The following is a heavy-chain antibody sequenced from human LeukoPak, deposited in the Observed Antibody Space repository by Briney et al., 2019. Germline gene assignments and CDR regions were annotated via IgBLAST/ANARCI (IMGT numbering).Heavy chain of an antibody. J-gene: IGHJ6*02. CDR1: GFTFSDCA. V-gene: IGHV3-23*01. CDR3: AKDLHYYAAMDV. CDR2: IGSDDNK. Sequence: GGSLRLSCAASGFTFSDCAMSWVRQAPGKGLEWVSSIGSDDNKHYSESVRGRFAISRDNSKNTLFLQMSSLRAEDTALYYCAKDLHYYAAMDVWGQGTTVTVSS. D-gene: IGHD2-2*01.